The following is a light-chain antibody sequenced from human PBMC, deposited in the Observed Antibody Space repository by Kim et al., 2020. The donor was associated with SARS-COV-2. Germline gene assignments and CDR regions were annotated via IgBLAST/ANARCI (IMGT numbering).Light chain of an antibody. CDR2: GAS. V-gene: IGKV3-20*01. Sequence: EIVFTQSPATLSLSPGERATLSCRASQSIHNNYLAWHQQKPGQAPRFLIYGASSRATGTPDRFSASGSGTEFTLTISKLEPEDFAVYYCQQYARAPDTFGQGTKLEI. J-gene: IGKJ2*01. CDR1: QSIHNNY. CDR3: QQYARAPDT.